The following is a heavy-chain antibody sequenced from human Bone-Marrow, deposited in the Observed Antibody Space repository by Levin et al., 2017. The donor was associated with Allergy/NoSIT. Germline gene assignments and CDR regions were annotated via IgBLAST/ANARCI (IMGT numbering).Heavy chain of an antibody. CDR3: ARGGGAAATDAFDI. Sequence: GGSLRLSCAASGFTFSSYSMNWVRQAPGKGLEWVSSISSSSSYIYYADSVKGRFTISRDNAKNSLYLQMNSLRAEDTAVYYCARGGGAAATDAFDIWGQGTMVTVSS. V-gene: IGHV3-21*01. J-gene: IGHJ3*02. CDR2: ISSSSSYI. CDR1: GFTFSSYS. D-gene: IGHD6-13*01.